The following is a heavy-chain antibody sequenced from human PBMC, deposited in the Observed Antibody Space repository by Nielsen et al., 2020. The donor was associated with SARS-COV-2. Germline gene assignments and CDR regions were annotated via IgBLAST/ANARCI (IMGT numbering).Heavy chain of an antibody. CDR3: ARAPTSCYVFDH. J-gene: IGHJ4*02. Sequence: GGSLRLSCVVSGFTFSDYWMNWVRQAPGKGLEWVANINQDGSEDYYVDSVKGRFTVSRDNAKNSLYLQINSLRAEDTAVYYCARAPTSCYVFDHWGQGTLVTVSS. CDR1: GFTFSDYW. D-gene: IGHD2-2*01. CDR2: INQDGSED. V-gene: IGHV3-7*04.